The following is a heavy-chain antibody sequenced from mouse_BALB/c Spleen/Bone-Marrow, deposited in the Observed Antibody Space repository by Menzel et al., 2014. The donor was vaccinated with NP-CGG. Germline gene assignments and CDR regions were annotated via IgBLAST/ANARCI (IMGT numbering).Heavy chain of an antibody. D-gene: IGHD2-1*01. Sequence: DVKLQESGPGLVKPSQTVSLTCTVTGISITTGNYRWSWIRQFPGNKLEWIGYIYYSGTITYNPSLTSRTTITRDTSKNQFFLEMNSLTAEDTATYYCARFYGNYFDYWDQGTTLTVSS. CDR2: IYYSGTI. J-gene: IGHJ2*01. CDR3: ARFYGNYFDY. CDR1: GISITTGNYR. V-gene: IGHV3-5*02.